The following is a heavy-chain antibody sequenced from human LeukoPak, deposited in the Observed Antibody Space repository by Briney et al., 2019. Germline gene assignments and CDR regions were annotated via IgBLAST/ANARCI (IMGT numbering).Heavy chain of an antibody. Sequence: PSETLPLTCTVSGGSISSTSYYWGWIRQPPGKGLEWIGTIHYTAGTYYNPSLKSRVTISIDTSKKQFSLRLSSVTAADTAVYYCARTVGGTIAAAGRYEYWGQGTLVTVSS. J-gene: IGHJ4*02. CDR3: ARTVGGTIAAAGRYEY. CDR2: IHYTAGT. V-gene: IGHV4-39*01. D-gene: IGHD6-13*01. CDR1: GGSISSTSYY.